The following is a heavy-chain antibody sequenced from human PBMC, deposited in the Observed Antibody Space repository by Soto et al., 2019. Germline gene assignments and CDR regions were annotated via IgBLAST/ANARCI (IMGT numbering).Heavy chain of an antibody. CDR3: ARSDGNWRFAS. D-gene: IGHD2-15*01. CDR1: SARITNNW. V-gene: IGHV4-4*02. J-gene: IGHJ4*02. CDR2: IYHNGNI. Sequence: QVRLQDSGPGLVRPSGTLFLTCAVSSARITNNWWSWVRQPPGNGLEWIAEIYHNGNINYNPSLRSRITMSVEKSNNQFSLKLTSASAADSAIYFCARSDGNWRFASWGQGTLVTVSS.